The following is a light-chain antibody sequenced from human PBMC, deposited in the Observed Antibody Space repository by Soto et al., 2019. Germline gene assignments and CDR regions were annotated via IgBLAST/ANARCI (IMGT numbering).Light chain of an antibody. V-gene: IGKV3-20*01. J-gene: IGKJ2*03. Sequence: EIVLTQSPGTLSLSPGERATLSCRTSQIVSSSYYLSWYQQKPGQAPRLLSYGTSNRAAGIPDRFSGSGSGTDFTLTISGLESEDSAVYYCQQYGGSLYSFGQGTKLEI. CDR3: QQYGGSLYS. CDR2: GTS. CDR1: QIVSSSY.